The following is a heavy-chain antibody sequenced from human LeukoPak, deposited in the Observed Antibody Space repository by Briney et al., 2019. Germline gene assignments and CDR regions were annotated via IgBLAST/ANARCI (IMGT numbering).Heavy chain of an antibody. CDR1: GFTFSTYS. V-gene: IGHV3-48*04. J-gene: IGHJ3*02. Sequence: GGSLRLSCAASGFTFSTYSMNWVRQAPGKGLEWVSYFSGSSNTIYYADSVKGRFTSSRDNAKNSLYLQMNSLRAEDTAVYYCARGRGGAFDIWGQGTMVTVSS. CDR2: FSGSSNTI. CDR3: ARGRGGAFDI. D-gene: IGHD3-10*01.